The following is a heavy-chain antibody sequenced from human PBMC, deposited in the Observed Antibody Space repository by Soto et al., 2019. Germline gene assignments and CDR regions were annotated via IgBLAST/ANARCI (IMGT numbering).Heavy chain of an antibody. CDR1: GFTFSIYW. D-gene: IGHD1-26*01. V-gene: IGHV3-74*01. CDR2: INGDGSAT. J-gene: IGHJ4*02. Sequence: GGSLRLSCAASGFTFSIYWMHWVRQAPGKGLVWVSRINGDGSATNHADSVKGRFTISRDNAKNTLHLQMNSLRAEDTALYYCARREATDGVLDFWGQGTLVTVSS. CDR3: ARREATDGVLDF.